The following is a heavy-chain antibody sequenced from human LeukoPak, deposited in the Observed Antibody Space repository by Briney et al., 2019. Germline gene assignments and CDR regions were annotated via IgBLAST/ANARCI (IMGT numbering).Heavy chain of an antibody. D-gene: IGHD6-13*01. CDR3: ARRSIAAAGSVVIDYYYYMDV. Sequence: GASVKVSCKASGYTFTGYYMHWVRQAPGQGLEWMGIINPSGGSTSYAQKFQGRVTMTRDTSTSTVYMELSSLRPEDTAVYYCARRSIAAAGSVVIDYYYYMDVWGKGTTVTVSS. CDR1: GYTFTGYY. CDR2: INPSGGST. V-gene: IGHV1-46*01. J-gene: IGHJ6*03.